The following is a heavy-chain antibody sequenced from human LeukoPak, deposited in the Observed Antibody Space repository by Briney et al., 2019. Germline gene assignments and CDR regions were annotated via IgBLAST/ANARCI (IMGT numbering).Heavy chain of an antibody. Sequence: SQTLSLTCTVSGGSISNGGYYWNWIRQHPGKGLEWIGYIYYSGNTYYNPSLKSRVTTSVDTSKNQFSLKLSSVTAADTAVYYCAKGYNYGPFDYWGHGTLVTVSS. CDR2: IYYSGNT. CDR1: GGSISNGGYY. D-gene: IGHD5-18*01. J-gene: IGHJ5*01. V-gene: IGHV4-31*03. CDR3: AKGYNYGPFDY.